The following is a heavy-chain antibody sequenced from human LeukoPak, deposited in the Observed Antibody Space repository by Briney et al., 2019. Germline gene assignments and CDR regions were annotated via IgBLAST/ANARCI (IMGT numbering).Heavy chain of an antibody. CDR3: ARCPQYYYNSRGCPFGY. J-gene: IGHJ4*02. CDR1: GFTFSTYT. V-gene: IGHV3-48*02. Sequence: GGSLRLSCAASGFTFSTYTMNWVRQAPGKGLEWLSYISTDSHIIYYADSVKGRFTISRDNAKNSLYLQMNSLRDDDTTMYYCARCPQYYYNSRGCPFGYWGRGTLVTVSS. CDR2: ISTDSHII. D-gene: IGHD3-22*01.